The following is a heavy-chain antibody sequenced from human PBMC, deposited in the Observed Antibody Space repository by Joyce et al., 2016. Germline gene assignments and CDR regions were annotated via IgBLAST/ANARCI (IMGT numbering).Heavy chain of an antibody. CDR2: INPNSGGT. CDR1: GYTFTGYY. Sequence: QVQLVQSGAEVKKPGASVKVSCKASGYTFTGYYMHWVRQAPGQGLEWMGRINPNSGGTNYAQKFQGRVTMTRDTSISTAYVELSRLRSDDTAVYYCARSPLGGYVPPTEDAFDIWGQGTMVTVSS. CDR3: ARSPLGGYVPPTEDAFDI. V-gene: IGHV1-2*06. D-gene: IGHD5-12*01. J-gene: IGHJ3*02.